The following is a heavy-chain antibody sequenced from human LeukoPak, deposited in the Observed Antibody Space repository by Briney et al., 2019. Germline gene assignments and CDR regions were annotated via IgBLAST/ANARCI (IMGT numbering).Heavy chain of an antibody. D-gene: IGHD2-2*02. CDR1: GYTFTGYY. CDR2: INPNSGGT. Sequence: ASVKVSCKASGYTFTGYYMHWVRQAPGQGLEWMGWINPNSGGTNYAQKFQGRVNMTRDTSISTAYMALSRLRSDDTAVYYCARGYCSSTSCYIEFWFDPWGQGTLVTVSS. CDR3: ARGYCSSTSCYIEFWFDP. J-gene: IGHJ5*02. V-gene: IGHV1-2*02.